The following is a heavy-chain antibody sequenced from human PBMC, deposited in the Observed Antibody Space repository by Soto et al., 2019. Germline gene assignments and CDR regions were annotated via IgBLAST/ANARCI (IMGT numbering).Heavy chain of an antibody. CDR1: GFIFSSHA. CDR2: ISAKGRNT. V-gene: IGHV3-23*01. J-gene: IGHJ1*01. D-gene: IGHD3-16*02. CDR3: AKALFSLGWLALGTPYDH. Sequence: PGGSLSLCCGAHGFIFSSHAMTWVRQAPGKGLDWVSPISAKGRNTYYADTVNGRFTISRDRSKNTLYLQLDSLRVEDTAIYYCAKALFSLGWLALGTPYDHCRQGPLVTVSS.